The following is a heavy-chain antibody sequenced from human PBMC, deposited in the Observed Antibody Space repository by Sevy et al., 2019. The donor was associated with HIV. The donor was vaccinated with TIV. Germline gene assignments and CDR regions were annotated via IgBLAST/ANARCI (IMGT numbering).Heavy chain of an antibody. J-gene: IGHJ6*02. CDR2: IYSGGDT. CDR3: ARDLDDYGDYQAAGGMDV. D-gene: IGHD4-17*01. V-gene: IGHV3-53*01. Sequence: GGSLRLSCAASGFTVSSNYMSWVRQAPGKGLEWVSVIYSGGDTYYADSVKGRFIISRDNSKNTLYLQMNSLRAEDTAVYYCARDLDDYGDYQAAGGMDVWGQGTTVTVS. CDR1: GFTVSSNY.